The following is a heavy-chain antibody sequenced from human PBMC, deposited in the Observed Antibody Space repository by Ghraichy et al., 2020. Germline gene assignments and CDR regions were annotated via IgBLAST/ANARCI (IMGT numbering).Heavy chain of an antibody. Sequence: SETLSLTCTVSGGSISIANYYWGWIRQSPGPGLEWIGSIAYSGHTFFNPSLKSRVTLSVDTSRNQFSLKLTSVTAADTAVYYGARLSAETDFDYSGQGTLVTVSS. V-gene: IGHV4-39*01. CDR2: IAYSGHT. D-gene: IGHD1-1*01. CDR3: ARLSAETDFDY. J-gene: IGHJ4*02. CDR1: GGSISIANYY.